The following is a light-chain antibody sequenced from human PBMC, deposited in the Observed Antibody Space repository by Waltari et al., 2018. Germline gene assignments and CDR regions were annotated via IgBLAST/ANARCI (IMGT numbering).Light chain of an antibody. J-gene: IGKJ2*01. CDR1: PDLKTY. CDR2: ATS. V-gene: IGKV1-9*01. CDR3: QQLTSYPRT. Sequence: DIQLTQSPSFLSASVGDSVTITCRASPDLKTYLAWYQQRPGKAPKLLIFATSNLQDGVPSRFSGSGSGAEFTLTISGLQPEDFATYYCQQLTSYPRTFGQGTKVEI.